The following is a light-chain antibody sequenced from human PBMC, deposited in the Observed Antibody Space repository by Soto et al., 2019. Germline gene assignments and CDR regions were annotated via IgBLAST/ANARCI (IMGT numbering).Light chain of an antibody. J-gene: IGKJ2*01. CDR2: KAS. V-gene: IGKV1-5*03. CDR3: QQYNSYSGT. Sequence: DIQMTQSPSTLSASVGDRVTITCRASQSISNWLAWYQQKPGKAPKLLIYKASTLESGVPSRFSGSGSGTKFTLAISSLQSDDSATYYCQQYNSYSGTFGQGTKLEIK. CDR1: QSISNW.